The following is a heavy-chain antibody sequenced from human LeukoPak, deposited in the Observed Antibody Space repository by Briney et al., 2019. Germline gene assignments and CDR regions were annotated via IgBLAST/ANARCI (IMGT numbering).Heavy chain of an antibody. J-gene: IGHJ4*02. D-gene: IGHD3-10*01. V-gene: IGHV3-21*06. Sequence: GGSLRLSCITSGFTFSTNAIDWVRQAPGKGLQWVAAISFGSDYMYYADSSKGRFTISRDNAKNSVYLQMDSLRAEYTAVYYCAKVGTGNHQYGSGYFDSWGQGTLVTVSS. CDR1: GFTFSTNA. CDR2: ISFGSDYM. CDR3: AKVGTGNHQYGSGYFDS.